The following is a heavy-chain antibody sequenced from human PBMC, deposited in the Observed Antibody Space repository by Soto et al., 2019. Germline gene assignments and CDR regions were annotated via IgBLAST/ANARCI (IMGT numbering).Heavy chain of an antibody. V-gene: IGHV6-1*01. D-gene: IGHD2-15*01. J-gene: IGHJ3*01. Sequence: PSQTLSLTCVMSVYSVSSNSVTWIWISQSPSRGLEWLGRTYYRSKWYNNYAVSVKSRITTNPDTSKNQFSLQLNSVSPEDTAVYYCASIQSGGRDSFDLWGQGTMVTVSS. CDR3: ASIQSGGRDSFDL. CDR2: TYYRSKWYN. CDR1: VYSVSSNSVT.